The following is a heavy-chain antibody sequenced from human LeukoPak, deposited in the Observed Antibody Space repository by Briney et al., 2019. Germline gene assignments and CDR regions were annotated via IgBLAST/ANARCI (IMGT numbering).Heavy chain of an antibody. D-gene: IGHD4-17*01. Sequence: PSETLSLTCTVSGGSISSYYWSWIRQPPGKGLEWIGYIYYSGSTNYNPSLKSRVTISVDTSKNQFSLKLSSVTAADTAVYYCARDGPTYGFDYWGQGTLVTVSS. CDR2: IYYSGST. J-gene: IGHJ4*02. CDR3: ARDGPTYGFDY. V-gene: IGHV4-59*01. CDR1: GGSISSYY.